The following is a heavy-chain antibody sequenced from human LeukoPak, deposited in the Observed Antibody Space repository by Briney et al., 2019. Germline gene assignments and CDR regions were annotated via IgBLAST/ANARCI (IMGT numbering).Heavy chain of an antibody. Sequence: ASVKVSCKASGYTFTSFYIHWVRQAPGQGLEWMGIFNPSGGRTSYAQKFQGRVTMTRDTSTSTVYMELSSLGSEDTAVYYCARGQYYYDSSGYDPLFDYWGQGTLVTVSS. CDR2: FNPSGGRT. CDR1: GYTFTSFY. J-gene: IGHJ4*02. D-gene: IGHD3-22*01. V-gene: IGHV1-46*01. CDR3: ARGQYYYDSSGYDPLFDY.